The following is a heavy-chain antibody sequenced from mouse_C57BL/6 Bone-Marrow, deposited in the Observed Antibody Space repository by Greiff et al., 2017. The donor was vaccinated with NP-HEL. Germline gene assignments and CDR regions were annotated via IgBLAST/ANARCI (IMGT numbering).Heavy chain of an antibody. CDR3: TRDPGSSHSWFAY. Sequence: EVHLVESGEGLVKPGGSLKLSCAASGFTFSSYAMSWVRQTPEKRLEWVAYISSGGDYISYADTVKGRFTISRANATNTLYRQMSSLKSVDTAVYDCTRDPGSSHSWFAYWGKGTLVTVSA. V-gene: IGHV5-9-1*02. CDR2: ISSGGDYI. J-gene: IGHJ3*01. D-gene: IGHD1-1*01. CDR1: GFTFSSYA.